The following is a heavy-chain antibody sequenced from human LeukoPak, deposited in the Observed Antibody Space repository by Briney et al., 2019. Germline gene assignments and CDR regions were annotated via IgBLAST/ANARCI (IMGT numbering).Heavy chain of an antibody. D-gene: IGHD2-2*01. CDR1: GYTFTSYG. CDR3: VVPAAMGAFDI. J-gene: IGHJ3*02. Sequence: ASVKVSCKASGYTFTSYGISWVRQAPGQGLEWMGWISGYNGNTNYAQKFQGRVTITADKSTSTAYMELSSLRSEDTAVYYCVVPAAMGAFDIWGQGTMVTVSS. CDR2: ISGYNGNT. V-gene: IGHV1-18*01.